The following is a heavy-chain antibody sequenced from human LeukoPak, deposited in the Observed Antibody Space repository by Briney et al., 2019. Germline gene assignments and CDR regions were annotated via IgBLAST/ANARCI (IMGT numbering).Heavy chain of an antibody. Sequence: GGSLRLSCAASGFTFDDYNMHWVRQAPGKGLEWVSGISGDSGGTNYADSVKGRFTISRDNSKNTLYLQMNSLRAEDTAAYYCAKDGGPTVFYYFDSWGQGTLVTVSS. J-gene: IGHJ4*02. D-gene: IGHD1-1*01. CDR1: GFTFDDYN. V-gene: IGHV3-23*01. CDR3: AKDGGPTVFYYFDS. CDR2: ISGDSGGT.